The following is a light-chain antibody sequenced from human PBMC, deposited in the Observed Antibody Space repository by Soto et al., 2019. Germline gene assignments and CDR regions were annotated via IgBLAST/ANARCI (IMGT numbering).Light chain of an antibody. CDR1: QSVSSSY. J-gene: IGKJ1*01. CDR2: GAS. V-gene: IGKV3D-7*01. Sequence: PGDRVTLSCRASQSVSSSYLPWYQQKPGQAPRLLIYGASTTATGIPARFSGSGLGTDFTLTISCLQPEDFAVYYCQQDYNLAWTFGQGTKVEIK. CDR3: QQDYNLAWT.